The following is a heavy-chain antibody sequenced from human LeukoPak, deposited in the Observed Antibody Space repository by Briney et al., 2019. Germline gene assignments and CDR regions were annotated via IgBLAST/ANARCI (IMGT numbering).Heavy chain of an antibody. CDR1: GGSISSGSYY. CDR2: IYTSGST. D-gene: IGHD1-26*01. CDR3: ARGAAPEVGGHYVDV. J-gene: IGHJ6*03. Sequence: PSETLSLTCTVSGGSISSGSYYWSWIRQPAGKGLEWIGRIYTSGSTNYNPSLKSRVSLSIDTSKNQLSLKLSSMTAADTAVYFCARGAAPEVGGHYVDVCGEGTTVTVSS. V-gene: IGHV4-61*02.